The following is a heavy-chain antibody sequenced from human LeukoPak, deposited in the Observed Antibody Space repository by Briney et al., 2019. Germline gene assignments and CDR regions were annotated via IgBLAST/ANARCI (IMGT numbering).Heavy chain of an antibody. D-gene: IGHD3-16*02. CDR2: MNPNSGNT. CDR3: ARGREISDAFDI. Sequence: ASVKVSWKASGYTFTSYDINWVRQATGQGLEWMGWMNPNSGNTGYAQKFQGRVTMTRNTSISTAYMELSSLRSEDTAVYYCARGREISDAFDIWGQGTMVTVSS. J-gene: IGHJ3*02. CDR1: GYTFTSYD. V-gene: IGHV1-8*01.